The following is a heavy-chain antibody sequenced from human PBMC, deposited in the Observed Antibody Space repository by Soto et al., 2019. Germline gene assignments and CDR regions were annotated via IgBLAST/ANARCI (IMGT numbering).Heavy chain of an antibody. CDR1: GFTFSSYA. J-gene: IGHJ4*02. CDR2: ISGSGGTA. D-gene: IGHD1-7*01. Sequence: EVQLLESGGGSVQPGGSLRLSCAASGFTFSSYAMHWVRRPPGKGLEWVSSISGSGGTAYYADSVKGRFSISRDSLVNPPYLRMNRLRAEDKALYYCAKGPGPNLNFDYWGQGTLVTVSP. V-gene: IGHV3-23*01. CDR3: AKGPGPNLNFDY.